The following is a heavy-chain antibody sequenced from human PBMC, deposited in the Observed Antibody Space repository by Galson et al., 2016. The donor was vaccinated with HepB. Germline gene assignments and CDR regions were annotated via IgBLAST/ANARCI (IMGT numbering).Heavy chain of an antibody. V-gene: IGHV3-48*01. CDR2: ISSSSRTI. Sequence: SLRLSCAASGFTFSSYSMNWVRQAPGKGLEWLSYISSSSRTIYYAASVKGRFTISRDTSKNQFSLKVRSVTAADTAVYYCAREGTGYSSSWYDDALDIWGHGTMVTVSS. D-gene: IGHD6-13*01. CDR3: AREGTGYSSSWYDDALDI. CDR1: GFTFSSYS. J-gene: IGHJ3*02.